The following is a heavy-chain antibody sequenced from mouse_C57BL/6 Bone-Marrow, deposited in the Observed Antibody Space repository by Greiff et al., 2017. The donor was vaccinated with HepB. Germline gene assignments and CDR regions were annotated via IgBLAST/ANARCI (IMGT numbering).Heavy chain of an antibody. CDR3: ARLRFAY. CDR2: IWSGGST. CDR1: GFSLTSYG. V-gene: IGHV2-2*01. J-gene: IGHJ3*01. Sequence: QVQLQQSGPGLVQPSQSLSITCTVSGFSLTSYGVHWVRQSPGKGLEWLGVIWSGGSTDYNAAFISRLSIRKDNSKSQVFFKMNSLQADDTAIYYCARLRFAYWGQGTLVTVSA.